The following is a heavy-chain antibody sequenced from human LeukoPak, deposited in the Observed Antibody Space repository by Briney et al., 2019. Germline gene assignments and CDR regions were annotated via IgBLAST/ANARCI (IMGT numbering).Heavy chain of an antibody. CDR2: IYYSGST. Sequence: ASETLSLTCTVSGGSISSGDYYWSWIRQPPGKGPEWIGYIYYSGSTYYNPSLKSRVTISVDTSKNQFSLKLSSVTAADTAVYYCARVIAAAGTPPVFDYWGQGTLVTVSS. V-gene: IGHV4-30-4*01. J-gene: IGHJ4*02. CDR3: ARVIAAAGTPPVFDY. D-gene: IGHD6-13*01. CDR1: GGSISSGDYY.